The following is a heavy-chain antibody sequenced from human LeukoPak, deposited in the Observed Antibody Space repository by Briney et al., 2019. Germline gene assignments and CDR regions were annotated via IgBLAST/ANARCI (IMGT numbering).Heavy chain of an antibody. CDR2: IHYTGST. CDR1: GGSISGYY. D-gene: IGHD2-21*01. Sequence: SETLSLTCTVSGGSISGYYWSWIRQSPGEGLEWIAFIHYTGSTNYNPSLKSRVTISGDTSKNQLSLMLTSVTAADTAVYYCARRGGYCYEIDYWGQGTLVTVSS. J-gene: IGHJ4*02. CDR3: ARRGGYCYEIDY. V-gene: IGHV4-59*08.